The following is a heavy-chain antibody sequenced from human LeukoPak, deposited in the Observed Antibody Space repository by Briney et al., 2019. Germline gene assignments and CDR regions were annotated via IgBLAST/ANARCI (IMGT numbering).Heavy chain of an antibody. CDR3: LRGDRRDY. J-gene: IGHJ4*02. Sequence: GGSLRLSCVASGFTFTDHSMHWVRQPPGKGLEWVAVVSPHVNTIFYADSMKGRFTISRDNAKDSLYLQMNSLRVEDTAVYYCLRGDRRDYWGQGTLVTVSS. V-gene: IGHV3-30-3*01. CDR2: VSPHVNTI. CDR1: GFTFTDHS.